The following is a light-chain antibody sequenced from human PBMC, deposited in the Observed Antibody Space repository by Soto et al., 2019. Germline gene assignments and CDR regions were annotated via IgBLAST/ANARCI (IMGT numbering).Light chain of an antibody. J-gene: IGKJ1*01. V-gene: IGKV4-1*01. CDR1: QSIFSSSNSRNY. CDR3: QQFYSSPPT. CDR2: WAS. Sequence: DIVMTQSPDSLAVSLGERAIFNCKSSQSIFSSSNSRNYLAWYQQKPRQPPKLLIYWASIRESGVPDRFSGSGSGTDFTLTIRNLQAEDVAVYYCQQFYSSPPTFGQGTKVDIK.